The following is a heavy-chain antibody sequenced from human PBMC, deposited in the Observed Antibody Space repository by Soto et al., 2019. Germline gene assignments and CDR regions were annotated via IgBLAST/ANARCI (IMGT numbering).Heavy chain of an antibody. Sequence: VQLEQSETEVRKPGSSVKLSCKTSGDSFNDYAISWVRQAPGQGLEWMGGIIPILNLVRYAEKFQGRVTNSPTHSTGTAYLGVTKLRTGETAPYYWATATGSTPGGRFDGGGLGTTVSVSS. CDR1: GDSFNDYA. J-gene: IGHJ6*02. CDR2: IIPILNLV. V-gene: IGHV1-69*17. CDR3: ATATGSTPGGRFDG. D-gene: IGHD3-9*01.